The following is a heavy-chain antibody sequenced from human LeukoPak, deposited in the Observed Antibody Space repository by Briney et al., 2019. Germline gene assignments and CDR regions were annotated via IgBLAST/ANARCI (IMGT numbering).Heavy chain of an antibody. CDR2: IYPGDSTT. J-gene: IGHJ4*02. Sequence: GESLKISCQGSGYSFTSYWIGWVRQMPGKGLEWMGIIYPGDSTTRYSPSFQGQVTISADKSISTAYLQWSSLKASDTDIYYCARHYYDSSAYYSYFDYWGQGALVTVSS. D-gene: IGHD3-22*01. CDR3: ARHYYDSSAYYSYFDY. V-gene: IGHV5-51*01. CDR1: GYSFTSYW.